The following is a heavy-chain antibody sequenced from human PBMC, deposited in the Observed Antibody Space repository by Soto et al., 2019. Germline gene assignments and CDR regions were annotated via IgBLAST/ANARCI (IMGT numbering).Heavy chain of an antibody. Sequence: QVQLVQSGAEVKKPGASVKVSCKASGYTFTNYGITWVRQAPGQGLEWMGWISTHNGNTKYAQNLQGRVTMTTDTSTTTAYMDLRSLRFDDPAVYYCARDLDCSDTGCYAAWFDPWGQGTLVTVSS. CDR2: ISTHNGNT. J-gene: IGHJ5*02. CDR1: GYTFTNYG. V-gene: IGHV1-18*01. CDR3: ARDLDCSDTGCYAAWFDP. D-gene: IGHD2-2*01.